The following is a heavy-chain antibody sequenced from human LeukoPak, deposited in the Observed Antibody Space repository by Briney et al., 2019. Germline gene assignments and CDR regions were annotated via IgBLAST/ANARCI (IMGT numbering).Heavy chain of an antibody. CDR2: ISYDGSNK. V-gene: IGHV3-30-3*01. Sequence: GGSLRLSCAASGFTFSNSAIHWVRQAPGKGLEWVAVISYDGSNKYYADSVKGRFTISRDNSKNTLYLQMNSLRAEDTAVYYCARDTYGMDVWGQGTTVTVSS. CDR1: GFTFSNSA. CDR3: ARDTYGMDV. J-gene: IGHJ6*02.